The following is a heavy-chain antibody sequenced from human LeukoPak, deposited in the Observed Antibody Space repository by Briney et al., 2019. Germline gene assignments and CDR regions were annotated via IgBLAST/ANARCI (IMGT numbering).Heavy chain of an antibody. Sequence: GGSLRLSCAASGLTLCSYEKNWVRQARGKGLVWVSYISSSDRTIKYGDCVKARFTISRENDKNSVSVQMNSVRREHRAVYYCAREPVYTSNWGAFDIWGKGTMVTVSS. J-gene: IGHJ3*02. CDR3: AREPVYTSNWGAFDI. CDR1: GLTLCSYE. V-gene: IGHV3-48*03. CDR2: ISSSDRTI. D-gene: IGHD7-27*01.